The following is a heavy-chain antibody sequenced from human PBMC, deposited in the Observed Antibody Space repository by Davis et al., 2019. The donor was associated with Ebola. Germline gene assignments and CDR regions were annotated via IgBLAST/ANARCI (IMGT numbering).Heavy chain of an antibody. V-gene: IGHV3-30-3*01. CDR3: ARSLIVVVPAALADPP. J-gene: IGHJ5*02. Sequence: GESLKISCAASGFTFSSYAMHWVRQAPGKGLEWVAVISYDGSNKYYADSVKGRFTISRDNSKNTLYLQMNSLRAEDTAVYYCARSLIVVVPAALADPPWGQGTLVTVSS. CDR1: GFTFSSYA. D-gene: IGHD2-2*01. CDR2: ISYDGSNK.